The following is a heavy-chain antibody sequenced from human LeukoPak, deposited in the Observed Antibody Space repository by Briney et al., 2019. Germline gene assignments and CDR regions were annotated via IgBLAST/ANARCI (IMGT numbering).Heavy chain of an antibody. CDR3: ARYSHCSGGSCPPYYYYYMDV. Sequence: AETLSLTCTVSGGSISSYYWSWIRQPPGKGLEWIGYIYYGGSTNYNPSLKSRVTISVDTSKNQFSLKLNSVTAADTAVYYCARYSHCSGGSCPPYYYYYMDVWGKGTTVTVSS. J-gene: IGHJ6*03. CDR2: IYYGGST. CDR1: GGSISSYY. V-gene: IGHV4-59*01. D-gene: IGHD2-15*01.